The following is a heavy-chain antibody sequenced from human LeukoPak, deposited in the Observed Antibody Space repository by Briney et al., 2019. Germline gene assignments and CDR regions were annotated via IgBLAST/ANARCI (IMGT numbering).Heavy chain of an antibody. Sequence: ASVKVSCKASGYTFTGYYMHWVRQAPGQGLEWMGIINPSGGSTSYAQKFQGRVTMTRDTSTSTVYMELSSLRSEDTAVYYCARGGAWYSSGWSHFDYWGQEPLVTVSS. CDR3: ARGGAWYSSGWSHFDY. V-gene: IGHV1-46*01. CDR2: INPSGGST. CDR1: GYTFTGYY. J-gene: IGHJ4*02. D-gene: IGHD6-19*01.